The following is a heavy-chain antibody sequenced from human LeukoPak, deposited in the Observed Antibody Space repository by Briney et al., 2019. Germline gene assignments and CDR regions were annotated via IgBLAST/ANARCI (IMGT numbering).Heavy chain of an antibody. CDR2: ISGSGGRT. CDR1: GFTFSNYV. D-gene: IGHD3-10*01. V-gene: IGHV3-23*01. Sequence: GGSLRLSCAASGFTFSNYVMGWVRQAPGKGLEWVSTISGSGGRTYYADSVKGRFTISRDNSKNTLYLQVNSLRAEDTAVYYCAKGLWDYYGSGIMYYTMDVWGQGTTVTVSS. CDR3: AKGLWDYYGSGIMYYTMDV. J-gene: IGHJ6*02.